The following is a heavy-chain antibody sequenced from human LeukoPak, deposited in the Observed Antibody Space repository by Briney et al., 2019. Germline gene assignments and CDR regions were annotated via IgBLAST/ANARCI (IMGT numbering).Heavy chain of an antibody. CDR1: GVSISSSNW. CDR2: IYHSGST. CDR3: ARVAVTTVTKLDY. J-gene: IGHJ4*02. V-gene: IGHV4-4*02. D-gene: IGHD4-11*01. Sequence: SETLSLTCAVSGVSISSSNWWHWVRQPPGKGLEWIGEIYHSGSTNYNPSLKSRVTISVDKSKNQFSLKLSPVTAADTAVYYCARVAVTTVTKLDYWGQGTLVTVSS.